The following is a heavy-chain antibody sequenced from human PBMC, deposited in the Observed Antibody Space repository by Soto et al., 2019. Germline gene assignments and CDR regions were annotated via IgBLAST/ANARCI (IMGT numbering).Heavy chain of an antibody. CDR2: IIPIFGTA. D-gene: IGHD3-10*01. J-gene: IGHJ4*02. CDR1: AGTFSSYA. CDR3: ERDGLGSEPGDDLANFAY. V-gene: IGHV1-69*13. Sequence: SVKVSCKASAGTFSSYAISWVRQAPGQGLEWMGGIIPIFGTANYAQKFQGRVTITADESTSTAYMELSSLRSEDTAVYYCERDGLGSEPGDDLANFAYWGQGTLVTVSS.